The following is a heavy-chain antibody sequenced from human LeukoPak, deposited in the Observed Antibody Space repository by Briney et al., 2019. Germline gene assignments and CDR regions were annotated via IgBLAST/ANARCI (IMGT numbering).Heavy chain of an antibody. CDR1: GFTFSSYW. J-gene: IGHJ4*02. Sequence: GGSLRLSCEACGFTFSSYWMHWVRQTPGKGLVWVSRISEDGSSTSYADSVKGRFTISRDNAKNMLYLQLNSLRVEDTAVYYCARDQLYCSGGYCYKDYWGQGTLVTVSS. V-gene: IGHV3-74*01. CDR3: ARDQLYCSGGYCYKDY. CDR2: ISEDGSST. D-gene: IGHD2-15*01.